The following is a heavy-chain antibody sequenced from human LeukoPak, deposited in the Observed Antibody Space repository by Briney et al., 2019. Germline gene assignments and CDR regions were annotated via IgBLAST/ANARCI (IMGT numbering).Heavy chain of an antibody. Sequence: GGSLRLSCAASGFTVSVNYMSWVRQAPGKGLEWVSGISWNSGSIGYADSVKGRFTISRDNAKNSLYLQMNSLRAEDTALYYCAKDTYYGSGSYQGGMDVWGQGTTVTVSS. V-gene: IGHV3-9*01. CDR3: AKDTYYGSGSYQGGMDV. CDR1: GFTVSVNY. D-gene: IGHD3-10*01. CDR2: ISWNSGSI. J-gene: IGHJ6*02.